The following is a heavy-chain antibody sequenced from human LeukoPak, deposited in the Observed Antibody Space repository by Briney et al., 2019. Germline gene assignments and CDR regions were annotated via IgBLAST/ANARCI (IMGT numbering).Heavy chain of an antibody. V-gene: IGHV3-23*01. CDR1: GFTFSSYA. D-gene: IGHD3-3*01. Sequence: GGSLRLSCAASGFTFSSYAMSWVRQAPGKRLEWVSAISGSGGSTYYADSVKGRFTISRDNSKNTLYLQMNSLRAEDTAVYYCAKGAIFGVVTYYFDYWGQGTLVTVSS. CDR3: AKGAIFGVVTYYFDY. CDR2: ISGSGGST. J-gene: IGHJ4*02.